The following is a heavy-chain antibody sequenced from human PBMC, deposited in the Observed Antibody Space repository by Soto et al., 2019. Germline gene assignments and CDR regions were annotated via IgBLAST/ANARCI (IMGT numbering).Heavy chain of an antibody. J-gene: IGHJ3*02. V-gene: IGHV1-2*02. CDR3: ARTTAYCGGDCYADAFDI. D-gene: IGHD2-21*02. CDR1: GYTFTGYN. CDR2: LNPNSGGT. Sequence: WASVKVSCKASGYTFTGYNMHWVRQAPGQGPEWMGWLNPNSGGTSYAQKFQGRVTMTRDTSISTTYMEMSRLRSDDTAVYYCARTTAYCGGDCYADAFDIWGQGTMVTVSS.